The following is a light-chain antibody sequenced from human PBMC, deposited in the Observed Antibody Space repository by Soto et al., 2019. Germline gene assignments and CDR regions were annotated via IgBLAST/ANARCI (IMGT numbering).Light chain of an antibody. CDR3: CSYAGTTTPAV. CDR2: EVN. Sequence: QSVLTQPASGSGSPGQSITISCTGTSSDVGIYDLVSWYQQLPGKAPKLMIFEVNKRPSGVSNRFSGSKSGNTASLTISGLQAEDEADYYCCSYAGTTTPAVFGGGTQLTVL. CDR1: SSDVGIYDL. V-gene: IGLV2-23*02. J-gene: IGLJ7*01.